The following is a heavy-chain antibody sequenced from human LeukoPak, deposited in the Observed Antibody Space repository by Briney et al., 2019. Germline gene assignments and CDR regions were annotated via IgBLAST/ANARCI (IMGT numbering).Heavy chain of an antibody. V-gene: IGHV3-20*04. CDR3: ARVSDISVAAYFDY. CDR1: GFNFSSYW. Sequence: GGSLRLSCAASGFNFSSYWMSWVRQAPGKGLEWVSTINWNGGSTGYADSVKGRFTISRDNAKNSLYLQMNSLRAEDTALYYCARVSDISVAAYFDYWGQGTLVTVSS. J-gene: IGHJ4*02. D-gene: IGHD6-19*01. CDR2: INWNGGST.